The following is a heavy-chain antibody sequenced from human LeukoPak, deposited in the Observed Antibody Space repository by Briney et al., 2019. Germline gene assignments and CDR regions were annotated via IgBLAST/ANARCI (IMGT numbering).Heavy chain of an antibody. CDR2: ISSSGSTI. CDR1: GFTFSSYE. CDR3: AREVDFWSGFQGYFEY. D-gene: IGHD3-3*01. J-gene: IGHJ4*02. Sequence: GGSLRLSCAASGFTFSSYEMNWVRQAPGKGLEWVSYISSSGSTIYYADSVKGRFTISRDNAKNSLYLQTNSLRAEDTAVYYCAREVDFWSGFQGYFEYWGQGTLLTVSS. V-gene: IGHV3-48*03.